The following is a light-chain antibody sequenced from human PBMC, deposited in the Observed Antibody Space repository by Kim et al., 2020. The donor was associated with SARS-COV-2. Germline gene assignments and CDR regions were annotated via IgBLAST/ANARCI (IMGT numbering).Light chain of an antibody. CDR3: AAWDDSLSVGV. CDR2: RNN. Sequence: GQRVTIYCSGSSSNIGSNYVYWYQQLPGTAPKLLIYRNNQRPSGVPDRFSGSKSGTSASLAISGLRSEDEADYYCAAWDDSLSVGVFGGGTQLTVL. CDR1: SSNIGSNY. V-gene: IGLV1-47*01. J-gene: IGLJ3*02.